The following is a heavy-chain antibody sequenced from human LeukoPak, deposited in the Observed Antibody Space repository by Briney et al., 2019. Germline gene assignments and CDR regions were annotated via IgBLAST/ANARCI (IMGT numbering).Heavy chain of an antibody. CDR2: IYYSGST. Sequence: SETLSLTCTVSGGSISSSSYYWGWIRQPPGKGLEWIGSIYYSGSTYYNPSLKSRVTISVDTSKNQFSLKLSSVTAADTAVYYCARHRPYGSSGYYPYYFDYWGQGTLVTVSS. CDR3: ARHRPYGSSGYYPYYFDY. CDR1: GGSISSSSYY. J-gene: IGHJ4*02. V-gene: IGHV4-39*01. D-gene: IGHD3-22*01.